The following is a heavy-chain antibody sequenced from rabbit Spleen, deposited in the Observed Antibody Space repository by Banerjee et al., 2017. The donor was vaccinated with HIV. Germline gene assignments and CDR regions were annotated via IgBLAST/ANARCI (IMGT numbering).Heavy chain of an antibody. Sequence: QEQLVESGGGLFQPGGSLTLTCKASGFSLSSGFWICWVRQAPGKGLEWIACIGAGSGTTYYASWAKGRFTCSKTSSTTVTLQMTSLTVADTATYFCARDTGSSFSSYGMDLWGPGTLVTVS. CDR2: IGAGSGTT. CDR1: GFSLSSGFW. CDR3: ARDTGSSFSSYGMDL. D-gene: IGHD8-1*01. V-gene: IGHV1S45*01. J-gene: IGHJ6*01.